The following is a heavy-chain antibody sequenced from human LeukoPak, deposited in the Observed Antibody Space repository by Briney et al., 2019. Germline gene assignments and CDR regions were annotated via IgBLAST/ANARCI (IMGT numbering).Heavy chain of an antibody. CDR1: GFTFSSYE. CDR3: AGGPTTGNLDY. Sequence: GGSLRLSCAASGFTFSSYEMNWVRQTPGKGLEWVSYISSSGTTIYHADSVKGRFTISRDNAKNSLYLQMNSLRAEDAGLYYCAGGPTTGNLDYWGQGSLVTVSS. CDR2: ISSSGTTI. J-gene: IGHJ4*02. D-gene: IGHD1-1*01. V-gene: IGHV3-48*03.